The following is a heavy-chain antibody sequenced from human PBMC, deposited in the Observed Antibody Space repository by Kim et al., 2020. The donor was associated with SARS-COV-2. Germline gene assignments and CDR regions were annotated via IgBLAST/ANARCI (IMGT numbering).Heavy chain of an antibody. CDR3: ARAGQYYYDSSGYYPLVFDY. CDR2: TYYRSKWYN. D-gene: IGHD3-22*01. V-gene: IGHV6-1*01. Sequence: SQTLSLTCAISGDSVSSNSAAWNWIRQSLSRGLEWLGRTYYRSKWYNDYAVSVKSRITINPDTSKNQFSLQLNSVTPEDTAVYYCARAGQYYYDSSGYYPLVFDYWGQGTLVTVSS. J-gene: IGHJ4*02. CDR1: GDSVSSNSAA.